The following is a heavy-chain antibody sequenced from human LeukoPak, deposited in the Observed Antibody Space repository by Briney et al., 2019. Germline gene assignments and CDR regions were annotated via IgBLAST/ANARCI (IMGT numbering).Heavy chain of an antibody. V-gene: IGHV1-2*02. CDR1: GYTFTGYY. CDR3: ARAGGIAAPRFDY. Sequence: ASVKVSCKASGYTFTGYYMHWLRQAPGQGLEWMGWINPNSGGTNYAQKFQGRVTMTRDTSISTAYMELSRLRSDDTAVYYCARAGGIAAPRFDYWGQGTLVTVSS. CDR2: INPNSGGT. J-gene: IGHJ4*02. D-gene: IGHD6-13*01.